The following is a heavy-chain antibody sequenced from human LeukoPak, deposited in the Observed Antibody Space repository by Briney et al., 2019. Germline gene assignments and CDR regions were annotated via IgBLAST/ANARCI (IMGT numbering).Heavy chain of an antibody. J-gene: IGHJ4*02. D-gene: IGHD1-26*01. Sequence: ASVKVSCKVSGYTHTELSMHWVRQAPGKGLEWMGGSDPEDGETIYARKFQGRVTMTEDTSTDTAYMELSSLRSEDTAVYYCATAIVGATKWRYFDYWGQGTLVTVSS. CDR2: SDPEDGET. CDR3: ATAIVGATKWRYFDY. V-gene: IGHV1-24*01. CDR1: GYTHTELS.